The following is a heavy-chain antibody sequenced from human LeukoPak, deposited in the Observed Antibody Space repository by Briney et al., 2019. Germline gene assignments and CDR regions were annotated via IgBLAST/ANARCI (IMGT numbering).Heavy chain of an antibody. CDR3: ARASVNYYDSSGYWAFDY. V-gene: IGHV3-48*03. Sequence: PGGSLRLSCAASGFTFSSYEMNWIRQAPGKGLEWVSDISSSGGNIHYADSVKGRFTISRDNAKNSLYLQMNSLRAEDTAVYYCARASVNYYDSSGYWAFDYWGQGTLVTVSS. CDR1: GFTFSSYE. J-gene: IGHJ4*02. CDR2: ISSSGGNI. D-gene: IGHD3-22*01.